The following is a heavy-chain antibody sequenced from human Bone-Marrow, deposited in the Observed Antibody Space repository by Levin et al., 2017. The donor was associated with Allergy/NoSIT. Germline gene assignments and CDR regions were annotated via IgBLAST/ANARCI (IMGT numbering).Heavy chain of an antibody. D-gene: IGHD3-10*01. V-gene: IGHV3-20*04. J-gene: IGHJ6*02. CDR2: IDWSGGNI. Sequence: GESLKISCEASGFTFDDYGMRWVRQAPGKGLEWVSHIDWSGGNIHYADSVKGRFTISRDNSKNSLYLQMNSLRAEDTALYYCARDGGKKFHYGSGSYLYGMDVWGQGTTVTVSS. CDR3: ARDGGKKFHYGSGSYLYGMDV. CDR1: GFTFDDYG.